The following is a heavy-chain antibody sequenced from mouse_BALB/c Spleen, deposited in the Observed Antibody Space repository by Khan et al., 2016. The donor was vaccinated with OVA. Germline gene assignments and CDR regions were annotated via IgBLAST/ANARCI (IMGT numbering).Heavy chain of an antibody. CDR3: TRSYYGSSDFDY. D-gene: IGHD1-1*01. Sequence: QVQLKQSGAELVRPGASVTLSCKASGYTFTDYEMHWVKQTPVHGLEWIGAIDPETGGTAYNQKFKGKATLTADKSSSTAYMELRSLTSEDSAVYYCTRSYYGSSDFDYWGQGTTLTVSS. V-gene: IGHV1-15*01. CDR1: GYTFTDYE. CDR2: IDPETGGT. J-gene: IGHJ2*01.